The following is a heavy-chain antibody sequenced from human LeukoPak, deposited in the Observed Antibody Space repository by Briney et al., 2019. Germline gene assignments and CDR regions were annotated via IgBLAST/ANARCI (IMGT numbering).Heavy chain of an antibody. V-gene: IGHV3-30*03. CDR3: VRERPTYYDSSGPIDF. Sequence: PGGSLRLSCAASGFTFSSYGMHWVRQAPGKGLEWVAVISYDGSNKYYADSVKGRFTISRDNSKNTLYLQMNSLRAEDTAVYYCVRERPTYYDSSGPIDFWGQGTLVTVSS. J-gene: IGHJ4*02. CDR1: GFTFSSYG. D-gene: IGHD3-22*01. CDR2: ISYDGSNK.